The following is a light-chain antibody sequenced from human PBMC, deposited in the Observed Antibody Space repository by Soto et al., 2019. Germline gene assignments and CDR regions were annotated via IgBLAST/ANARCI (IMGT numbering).Light chain of an antibody. Sequence: EVVLTQSPDTLSLPPGERATLSCRASQSISSYLAWYQQKPGQAPRLLIFDASSRATGIPDRLSGSGSGTDFTLTISRLEPEDFVVYYCQQYGSSPRTFGPGTKVDIK. CDR1: QSISSY. CDR2: DAS. CDR3: QQYGSSPRT. V-gene: IGKV3-20*01. J-gene: IGKJ3*01.